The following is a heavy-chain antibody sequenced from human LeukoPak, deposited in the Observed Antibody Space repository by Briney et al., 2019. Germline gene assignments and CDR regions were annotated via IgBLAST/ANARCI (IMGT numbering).Heavy chain of an antibody. Sequence: GESLKISCKGSGYTFTNYWIGWVRQMPEKGLEFMGIIYPGDSDTRYSPSFQGQVTISVDKSINTAYLQWSSLKAPDTAMYYCARTLLLFRGKSFDYWGQGTLVTVSS. D-gene: IGHD2/OR15-2a*01. J-gene: IGHJ4*02. V-gene: IGHV5-51*01. CDR3: ARTLLLFRGKSFDY. CDR1: GYTFTNYW. CDR2: IYPGDSDT.